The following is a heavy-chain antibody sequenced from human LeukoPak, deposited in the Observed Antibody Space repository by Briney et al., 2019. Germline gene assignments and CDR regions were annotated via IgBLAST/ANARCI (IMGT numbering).Heavy chain of an antibody. V-gene: IGHV1-46*01. CDR3: ASPGEKDYYFDY. CDR2: INPSGGST. J-gene: IGHJ4*02. CDR1: GYTFTSYY. D-gene: IGHD3-16*01. Sequence: GASVKVSCKASGYTFTSYYMHWVRQASGQGLEWMGIINPSGGSTSYAQKFQGRVTMTRDTSTSTVYMELSSLRSEDTAVYYCASPGEKDYYFDYWGQGTLVTVSS.